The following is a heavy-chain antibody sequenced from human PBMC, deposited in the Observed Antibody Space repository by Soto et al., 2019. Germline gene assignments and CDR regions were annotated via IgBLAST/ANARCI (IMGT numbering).Heavy chain of an antibody. Sequence: QVQLQESGPGLVKPSETLSLTCTVSGGSISSYYWSWIRQPPGKGLEWIGYIYYSGSTKYNPSLKSRVTISVDTSKKQCSLKLTSVTAADTAVYYCAREGGSYYDSRYFDLWGRGTLVTVSS. D-gene: IGHD1-26*01. J-gene: IGHJ2*01. V-gene: IGHV4-59*01. CDR1: GGSISSYY. CDR3: AREGGSYYDSRYFDL. CDR2: IYYSGST.